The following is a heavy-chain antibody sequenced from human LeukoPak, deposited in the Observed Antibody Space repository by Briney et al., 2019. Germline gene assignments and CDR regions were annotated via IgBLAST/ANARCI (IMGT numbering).Heavy chain of an antibody. D-gene: IGHD4-17*01. CDR1: GLTFSSYG. CDR3: ARVSHGDYAGNWYFDL. J-gene: IGHJ2*01. V-gene: IGHV3-30*03. Sequence: PGGSLRLSCAASGLTFSSYGMHWVRQAPGKGLEWVAVISYDGSNKYYADSVKGRFTISRDNSKNTLYLQMNSLRAEDTAVYYCARVSHGDYAGNWYFDLWGRGTLVTVSS. CDR2: ISYDGSNK.